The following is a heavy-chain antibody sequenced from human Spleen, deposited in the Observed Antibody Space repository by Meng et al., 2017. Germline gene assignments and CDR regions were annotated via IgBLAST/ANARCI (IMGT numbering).Heavy chain of an antibody. Sequence: GESLKISCAASGFTFYNYWMTWVRQAPGKGLEWVANINPDGSEKYHVDSVKGRFTISRDNAKNSLYLQMNSLRADDTAMYYCARDSLNWASELGSFDIWGRGTMVTVSS. CDR1: GFTFYNYW. CDR3: ARDSLNWASELGSFDI. J-gene: IGHJ3*02. V-gene: IGHV3-7*01. CDR2: INPDGSEK. D-gene: IGHD7-27*01.